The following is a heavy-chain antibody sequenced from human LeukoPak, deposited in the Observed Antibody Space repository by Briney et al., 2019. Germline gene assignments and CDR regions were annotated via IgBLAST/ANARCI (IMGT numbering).Heavy chain of an antibody. Sequence: GGSLRLSCAASGFTLSSYAMHWVRQAPGKGLEWVAVISYDGNNKYYADSVEGRFTISRDNSKSTLFLQMNSLRAEDTAVYYCARVRDSSGYYSFDYWGQGTLVTVSS. CDR3: ARVRDSSGYYSFDY. CDR1: GFTLSSYA. V-gene: IGHV3-30-3*01. D-gene: IGHD3-22*01. J-gene: IGHJ4*02. CDR2: ISYDGNNK.